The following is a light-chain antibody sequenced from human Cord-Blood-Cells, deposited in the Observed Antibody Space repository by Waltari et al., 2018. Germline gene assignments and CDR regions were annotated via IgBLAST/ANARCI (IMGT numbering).Light chain of an antibody. V-gene: IGLV2-23*01. CDR3: CSYAGSSTWV. CDR1: SSDVGSYNL. J-gene: IGLJ3*02. CDR2: EGS. Sequence: QSALTQPASVSGSPGQSITISCTGTSSDVGSYNLVSWYQQTPGKAPKLMIYEGSKRPLGVSNRFSRSKSGNTASLTISGLQAEDEADYYCCSYAGSSTWVFGGGTKLTVL.